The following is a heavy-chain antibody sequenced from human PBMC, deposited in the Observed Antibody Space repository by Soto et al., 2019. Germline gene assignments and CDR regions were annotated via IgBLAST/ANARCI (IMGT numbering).Heavy chain of an antibody. CDR3: ARGGPRSGQTGYYFDF. V-gene: IGHV3-66*01. CDR2: IYSGDST. D-gene: IGHD2-15*01. J-gene: IGHJ4*02. Sequence: GGSLRLSCAASGFTINSNYMTWVRQGPGKGLEWVSIIYSGDSTNYADSVKGRFTISRDNSKSTLFLQMNSLRVEDTAVYYCARGGPRSGQTGYYFDFWGQGTLVTVSS. CDR1: GFTINSNY.